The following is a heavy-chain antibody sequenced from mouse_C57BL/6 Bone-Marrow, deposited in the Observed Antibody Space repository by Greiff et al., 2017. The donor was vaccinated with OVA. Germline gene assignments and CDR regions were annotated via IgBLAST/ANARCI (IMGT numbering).Heavy chain of an antibody. Sequence: QVQLQQSGAELVRPGASVKLSCKASGYTFTSSGISWVKQRTGQGLEWIGEIYPRSGNTYYNEKFKGKATLTVDKSSSTAYMELRSLTSEDSAVYFCERMDGSSHWYFDVWGTGTTVTVSS. J-gene: IGHJ1*03. CDR3: ERMDGSSHWYFDV. CDR2: IYPRSGNT. D-gene: IGHD1-1*01. CDR1: GYTFTSSG. V-gene: IGHV1-81*01.